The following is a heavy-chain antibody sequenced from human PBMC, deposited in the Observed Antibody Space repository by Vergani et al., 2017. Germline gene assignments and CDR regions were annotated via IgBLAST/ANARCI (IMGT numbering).Heavy chain of an antibody. V-gene: IGHV3-23*04. D-gene: IGHD3-10*01. CDR1: EFTFSNYA. CDR3: AKDPPVFEGFGELARDLEAILFDY. CDR2: ISGSGVSA. Sequence: VHLVESGGGVVQPGRSLTLSCVASEFTFSNYAMNWVCQAPGKGLEWVSGISGSGVSAYYTDSVKGRFTLSRDNSKNMLFLQMNNLRTEDTAIYYCAKDPPVFEGFGELARDLEAILFDYWGQGTLVTVSS. J-gene: IGHJ4*02.